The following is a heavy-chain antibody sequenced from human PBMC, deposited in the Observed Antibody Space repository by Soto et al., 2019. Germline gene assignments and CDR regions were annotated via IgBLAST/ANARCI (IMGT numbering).Heavy chain of an antibody. D-gene: IGHD3-10*01. CDR2: IIPILGIA. J-gene: IGHJ6*02. Sequence: QVQLVQSGAEVKKPGSSVKVSCKASGGTFSSYTISWVRQAPGQGLEWMGRIIPILGIANYAQKFQGRVTITADKSTSTAYMELSSLRSEDTAVYYCARLRSSGYYYGMDVWGQGTTVTVSS. CDR1: GGTFSSYT. CDR3: ARLRSSGYYYGMDV. V-gene: IGHV1-69*02.